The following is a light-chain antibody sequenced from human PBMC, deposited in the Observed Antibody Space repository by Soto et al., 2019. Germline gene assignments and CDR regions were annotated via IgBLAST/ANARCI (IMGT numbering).Light chain of an antibody. CDR2: GAS. CDR1: QSVSSNY. J-gene: IGKJ5*01. Sequence: EIVLTQSPGTLSLSPGDGATLSCRASQSVSSNYLAWYQQKPGQAPRLLIYGASSRATGIPDRFSGSGSGADFSLTISRLEPEDFAMYYCQQYGSSAPNTFGQGTRLEIE. V-gene: IGKV3-20*01. CDR3: QQYGSSAPNT.